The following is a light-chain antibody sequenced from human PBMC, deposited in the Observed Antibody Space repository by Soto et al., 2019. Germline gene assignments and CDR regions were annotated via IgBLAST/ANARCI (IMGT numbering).Light chain of an antibody. CDR2: AAS. Sequence: DIQMTPSPSSLSPSVGDRVTITCRASQGISNSLAWYQQSPGKVPRLLIYAASTLQSGVPSRFSGSGSGTDFTLTISGLQPEDVGTYYCQNYNRAPWAFGQGTRVEIK. J-gene: IGKJ1*01. CDR1: QGISNS. V-gene: IGKV1-27*01. CDR3: QNYNRAPWA.